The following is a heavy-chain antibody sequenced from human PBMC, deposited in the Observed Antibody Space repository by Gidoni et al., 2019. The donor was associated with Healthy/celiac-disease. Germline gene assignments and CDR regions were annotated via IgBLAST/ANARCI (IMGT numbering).Heavy chain of an antibody. CDR2: INHSGST. CDR3: ARGLYDYVWGSYRSNGRRYLDY. Sequence: WIGEINHSGSTNYNPSLKSRVTISVDTSKNQFSLKLSSVTAADTAVYYCARGLYDYVWGSYRSNGRRYLDYWGQGTLVTVSS. J-gene: IGHJ4*02. V-gene: IGHV4-34*01. D-gene: IGHD3-16*02.